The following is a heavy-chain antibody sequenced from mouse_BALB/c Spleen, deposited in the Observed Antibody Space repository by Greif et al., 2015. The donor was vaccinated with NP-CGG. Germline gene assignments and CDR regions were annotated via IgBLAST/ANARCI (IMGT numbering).Heavy chain of an antibody. D-gene: IGHD2-3*01. CDR3: AREDDGYSWYFDV. CDR2: ISSGGST. J-gene: IGHJ1*01. Sequence: VMLVESGGGLVKPGGSLKLSCAASGFTFSSYAMSWVRQTPEKRLEWVASISSGGSTYYPDSVKGRFTISRDNARNILYLQMSSLRSEDTAMYYCAREDDGYSWYFDVWGAGTTVTVSS. V-gene: IGHV5-6-5*01. CDR1: GFTFSSYA.